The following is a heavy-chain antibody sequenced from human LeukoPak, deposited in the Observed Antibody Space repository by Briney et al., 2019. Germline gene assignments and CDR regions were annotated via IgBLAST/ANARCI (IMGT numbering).Heavy chain of an antibody. CDR1: GFTVSSNY. J-gene: IGHJ4*02. CDR2: IYSGGDT. CDR3: AAKVELRSNGPYFNS. Sequence: GGSLRLSCAPSGFTVSSNYMSWVRQAPGKGLERVSVIYSGGDTFYSDSVKGRFTISRDNSKNTLYLQMNSLRAEDTAVYYCAAKVELRSNGPYFNSWGQGTLVTVSS. D-gene: IGHD1-7*01. V-gene: IGHV3-53*01.